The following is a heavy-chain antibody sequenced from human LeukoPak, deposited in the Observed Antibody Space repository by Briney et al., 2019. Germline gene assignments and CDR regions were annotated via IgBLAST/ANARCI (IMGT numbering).Heavy chain of an antibody. V-gene: IGHV4-59*01. CDR2: IYYSGST. CDR1: GGSISSYY. Sequence: SETLSLTCTVSGGSISSYYWSWLRQPPGKGLEWIGYIYYSGSTNYNPSLKSRVTRSVDTSKNQFSLKLSSVTAADTAVYYCARDEIAVADSRYMDVWGKGTTVTVSS. CDR3: ARDEIAVADSRYMDV. J-gene: IGHJ6*03. D-gene: IGHD6-19*01.